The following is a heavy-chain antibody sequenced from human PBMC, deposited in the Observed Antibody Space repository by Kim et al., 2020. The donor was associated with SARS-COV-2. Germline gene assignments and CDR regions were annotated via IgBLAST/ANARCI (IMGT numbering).Heavy chain of an antibody. Sequence: GGSLRLSCAASGFTFRSYSMNWVRQAPGKGLEWVSSISSSSSYIYYADSVKGRFTISRDNAKNSLYLQMNSLRADDTAVYYCARDPRGIAAAGTRYYGMDVWGQGTTVTVSS. CDR2: ISSSSSYI. D-gene: IGHD6-13*01. J-gene: IGHJ6*02. CDR1: GFTFRSYS. V-gene: IGHV3-21*01. CDR3: ARDPRGIAAAGTRYYGMDV.